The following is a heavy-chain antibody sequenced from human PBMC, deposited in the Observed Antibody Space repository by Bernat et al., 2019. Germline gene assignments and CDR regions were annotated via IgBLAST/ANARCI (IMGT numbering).Heavy chain of an antibody. V-gene: IGHV3-30*04. CDR2: ISYDGNNK. Sequence: VQLVESGGGVVQPGKSLRLSCAHSGFNLSIYAMYWVRQAPGKGLEWVALISYDGNNKNYADSVKGRFTISRDDAKRSLYLEMGSLRPEDTAIYYCARQRSFYFDRWGQGTLVTVSS. CDR1: GFNLSIYA. J-gene: IGHJ4*02. CDR3: ARQRSFYFDR.